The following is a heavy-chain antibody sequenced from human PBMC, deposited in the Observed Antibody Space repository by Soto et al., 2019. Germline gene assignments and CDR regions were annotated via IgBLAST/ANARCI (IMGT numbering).Heavy chain of an antibody. CDR2: ISSSSSYI. Sequence: GGSLRLSCAASGFTFISYSMNWVLQAPGKGLEWVSSISSSSSYIYYADSVKGRFTISRDNAKNSLYLQMNSLRAEDTAVYYCAGRYCTNGAPDPSDDRGPGPRVTVAS. CDR1: GFTFISYS. J-gene: IGHJ4*02. V-gene: IGHV3-21*01. D-gene: IGHD2-8*01. CDR3: AGRYCTNGAPDPSDD.